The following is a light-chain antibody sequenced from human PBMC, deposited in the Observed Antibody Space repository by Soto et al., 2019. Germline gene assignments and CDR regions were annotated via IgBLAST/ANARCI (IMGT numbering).Light chain of an antibody. CDR2: DVT. J-gene: IGLJ2*01. Sequence: QPVLTQPASVSGSPGQSITISCTGSSSDIGSYNYVSWYQQHPGQVPKVVIYDVTKRPSGVSDRFSGSKSGNTASLTISGLQAEDEALYYCSSYTGSSRVIFGGGAKVTVL. V-gene: IGLV2-14*01. CDR3: SSYTGSSRVI. CDR1: SSDIGSYNY.